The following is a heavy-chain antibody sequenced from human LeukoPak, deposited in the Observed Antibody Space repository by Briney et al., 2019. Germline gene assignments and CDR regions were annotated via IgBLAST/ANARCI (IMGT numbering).Heavy chain of an antibody. V-gene: IGHV4-61*01. CDR1: GGSISSSSYS. J-gene: IGHJ3*02. CDR3: ARDSVAVAGDRAFDI. CDR2: IYYSGST. Sequence: PSETLSLTCTVSGGSISSSSYSWGWIRQPPGRGLEWIGYIYYSGSTNYNPSLKSRVTISVDSSKNQFSLKLSSVTAADTAVYYCARDSVAVAGDRAFDIWGHGTMVTVSS. D-gene: IGHD2-15*01.